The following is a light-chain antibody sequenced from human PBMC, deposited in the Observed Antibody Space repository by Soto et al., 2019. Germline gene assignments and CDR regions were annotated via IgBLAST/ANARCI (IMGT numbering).Light chain of an antibody. J-gene: IGKJ1*01. Sequence: DIQLTQSPSFLSASVGDRVTITCRASQGISSYLAWYQQKPGKAPKLLIYAASTLQSGVPSRFSGSGSGTDFTLTSSRLQHEVFATYYCHQLNSYPRTFGQGTKVEIK. V-gene: IGKV1-9*01. CDR3: HQLNSYPRT. CDR2: AAS. CDR1: QGISSY.